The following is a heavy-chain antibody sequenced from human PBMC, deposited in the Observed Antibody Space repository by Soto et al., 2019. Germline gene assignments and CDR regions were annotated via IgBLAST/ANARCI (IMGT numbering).Heavy chain of an antibody. J-gene: IGHJ6*02. D-gene: IGHD2-15*01. V-gene: IGHV4-59*01. CDR2: IYHTGSS. Sequence: QVQLQESGPGLVKPSETLSLTCNVSGGSISLFYWAWVRQPPGKGLEWIGVIYHTGSSSSDPSLKSRVTMSVDTSKNQISLKLTSVTAADTAVYYCARALSDYDYDLDVWGQGATVTVSS. CDR3: ARALSDYDYDLDV. CDR1: GGSISLFY.